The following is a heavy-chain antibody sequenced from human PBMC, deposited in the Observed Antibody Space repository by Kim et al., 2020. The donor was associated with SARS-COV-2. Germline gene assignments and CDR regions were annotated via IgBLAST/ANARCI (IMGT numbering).Heavy chain of an antibody. CDR1: GGSFSGYY. CDR2: INHSGST. J-gene: IGHJ6*01. V-gene: IGHV4-34*01. Sequence: SETLSLTCAVYGGSFSGYYWSWIRQPPGKGLEWIGEINHSGSTNYNPSLKSRVTISVDTSKNQFSLKLSSLTAADTAVYYCAGTGVFRYFDFRQGYYYG. CDR3: AGTGVFRYFDFRQGYYYG. D-gene: IGHD3-9*01.